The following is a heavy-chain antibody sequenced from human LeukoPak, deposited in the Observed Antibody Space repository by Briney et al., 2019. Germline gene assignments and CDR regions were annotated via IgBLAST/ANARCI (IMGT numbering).Heavy chain of an antibody. D-gene: IGHD2-15*01. CDR1: GGSFSGYY. Sequence: SPSETLSLTCAVYGGSFSGYYWSWIRQPPGKGLEWIGEINHSGSTNYNPSLKSRVTISVDTSKNQFSLKLSSVTAADTAVYYCARVPRVKSLLSTYYYYYMDVWGKGTTVTVSS. CDR2: INHSGST. V-gene: IGHV4-34*01. J-gene: IGHJ6*03. CDR3: ARVPRVKSLLSTYYYYYMDV.